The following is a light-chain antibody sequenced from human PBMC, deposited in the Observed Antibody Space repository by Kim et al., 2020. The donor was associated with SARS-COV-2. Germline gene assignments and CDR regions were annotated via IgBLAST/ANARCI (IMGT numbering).Light chain of an antibody. J-gene: IGKJ1*01. CDR2: GAS. CDR1: QDISND. Sequence: AVQMTQSPSSLSASVGDRVTITCRASQDISNDLGWYQQKPGKAPKLLIYGASTLQSGVPSRFSGSRSGTDFTLTISSLQPEDFATYYCLQDNTYPWTFGQGTKVDIK. V-gene: IGKV1-6*01. CDR3: LQDNTYPWT.